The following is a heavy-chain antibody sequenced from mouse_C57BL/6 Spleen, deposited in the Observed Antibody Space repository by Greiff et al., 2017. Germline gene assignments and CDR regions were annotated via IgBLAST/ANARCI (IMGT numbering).Heavy chain of an antibody. J-gene: IGHJ2*01. D-gene: IGHD2-4*01. CDR2: IYPRSGNT. CDR1: GYTFTSYG. CDR3: ARWVYDYDYFDY. V-gene: IGHV1-81*01. Sequence: VQLQQSGAELARPGASVKLSCKASGYTFTSYGISWVKQRTGQGLEWIGEIYPRSGNTYYNEKVKGNATLTADKSSSTAYMELRSLTSEDSAVYFCARWVYDYDYFDYWGQGTTRTVSS.